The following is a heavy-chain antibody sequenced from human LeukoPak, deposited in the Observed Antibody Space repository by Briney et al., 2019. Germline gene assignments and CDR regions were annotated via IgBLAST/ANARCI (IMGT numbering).Heavy chain of an antibody. J-gene: IGHJ5*02. V-gene: IGHV4-59*01. CDR1: DGSMTDYH. CDR3: ARGSDGYRFDP. Sequence: SETLSLTCTVSDGSMTDYHWTWIRQSPGKAPEYIGYIYNIETTNYNPSLKSRVTVSVDMSKKQFSLRLNSVTAADTAVYYCARGSDGYRFDPWGQGILVTVSS. CDR2: IYNIETT. D-gene: IGHD5-18*01.